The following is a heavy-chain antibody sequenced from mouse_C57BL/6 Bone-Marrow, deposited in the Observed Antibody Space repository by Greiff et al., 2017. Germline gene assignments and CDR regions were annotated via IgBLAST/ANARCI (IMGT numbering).Heavy chain of an antibody. J-gene: IGHJ1*03. CDR2: IYPRSGNT. V-gene: IGHV1-81*01. CDR3: RDYYGSRNWYFDV. D-gene: IGHD1-1*01. Sequence: VKLMESGAELARPGASVKLSCKASGYTFTSYGISWVKQRTGQGLEWIGEIYPRSGNTYYNEKFKGKATLTADKSSSTAYMELRSLTSEDSAVYFCRDYYGSRNWYFDVWGTGTTVTVSS. CDR1: GYTFTSYG.